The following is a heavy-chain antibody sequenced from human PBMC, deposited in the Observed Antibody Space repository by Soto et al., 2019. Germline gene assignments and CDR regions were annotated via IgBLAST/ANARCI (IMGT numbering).Heavy chain of an antibody. CDR3: ARHPVLAAAGGMDV. Sequence: SETLSLTCTVSGGSISSSSYYWGWIRQPPGKGLEWIGSIYYSGSTYYNPSLKSRVTISVDTSKNQFSLKLSSVTAADTAVYYCARHPVLAAAGGMDVWGQGTTVTVSS. CDR1: GGSISSSSYY. J-gene: IGHJ6*02. D-gene: IGHD6-13*01. CDR2: IYYSGST. V-gene: IGHV4-39*01.